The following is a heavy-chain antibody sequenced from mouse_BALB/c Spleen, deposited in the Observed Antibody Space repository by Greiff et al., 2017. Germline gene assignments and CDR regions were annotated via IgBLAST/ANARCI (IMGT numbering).Heavy chain of an antibody. CDR3: ARYTYGSSRGYFDV. V-gene: IGHV3-8*02. J-gene: IGHJ1*01. CDR1: GDSITSGY. CDR2: ISYSGST. Sequence: EVQLQESGPSLVKPSQTLSLTCSVTGDSITSGYWNWIRKFPGNKLEYMGYISYSGSTYYNPSLKSRISITRDTSKNQYYLQLNSVTTEDTATYYCARYTYGSSRGYFDVWGAGTTVTVSS. D-gene: IGHD1-1*01.